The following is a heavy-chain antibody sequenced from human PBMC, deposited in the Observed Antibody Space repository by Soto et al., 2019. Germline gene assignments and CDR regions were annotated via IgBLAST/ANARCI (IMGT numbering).Heavy chain of an antibody. CDR2: IYHSGTT. Sequence: QVQLQESGPGLVKPSGTLSLTCGVSGDSITSTNWWRWVRQPPGRGLEWIGEIYHSGTTHYNPSLKRRITILLDESKNQFSLNLSSVTAADTAVYYCARLKGPDHYGLDVWGQGTTVSVFS. CDR3: ARLKGPDHYGLDV. V-gene: IGHV4-4*02. J-gene: IGHJ6*02. CDR1: GDSITSTNW.